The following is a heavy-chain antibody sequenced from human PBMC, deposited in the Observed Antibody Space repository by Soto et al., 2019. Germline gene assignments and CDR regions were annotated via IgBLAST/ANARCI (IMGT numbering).Heavy chain of an antibody. J-gene: IGHJ4*02. CDR2: ILGGSGKT. D-gene: IGHD6-19*01. Sequence: EVQLLESGGGLVQPGGSLRLSCAASGFTFSSYAMTWVRQAPGKGLEWVALILGGSGKTYYADSVKGRFTISRDNSKNTLYLQMNSFRAEDSALYYCVKGGPIGVSGDDYWGQGTLVTVSS. V-gene: IGHV3-23*01. CDR1: GFTFSSYA. CDR3: VKGGPIGVSGDDY.